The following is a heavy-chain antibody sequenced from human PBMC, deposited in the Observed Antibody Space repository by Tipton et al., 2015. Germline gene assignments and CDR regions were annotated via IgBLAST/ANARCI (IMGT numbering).Heavy chain of an antibody. CDR3: ADPLYCSGGGCYPSGY. J-gene: IGHJ4*02. Sequence: TLSLTCDVSGYSISSGYYWSWIRQPPGKGLEWIGSFFHSGNTFHNPSLRSRVIISVDTSKNQISLTVTSVTAADTAVYYCADPLYCSGGGCYPSGYWGQGTLVTVSS. CDR2: FFHSGNT. CDR1: GYSISSGYY. D-gene: IGHD2-15*01. V-gene: IGHV4-38-2*01.